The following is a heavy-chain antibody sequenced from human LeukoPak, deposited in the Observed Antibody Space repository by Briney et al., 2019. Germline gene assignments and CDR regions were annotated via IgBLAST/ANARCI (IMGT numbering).Heavy chain of an antibody. J-gene: IGHJ4*02. CDR1: GFTFSNFG. CDR3: AREYDSSGYYIN. V-gene: IGHV3-21*01. Sequence: PGGSLRLSCAASGFTFSNFGINWVRQAPGKGLEWVSSISSSSSYISYADSVKGRFTISRDNARNSLYLQMNSLRAEDTAIYYCAREYDSSGYYINWGQGTLVTVSS. D-gene: IGHD3-22*01. CDR2: ISSSSSYI.